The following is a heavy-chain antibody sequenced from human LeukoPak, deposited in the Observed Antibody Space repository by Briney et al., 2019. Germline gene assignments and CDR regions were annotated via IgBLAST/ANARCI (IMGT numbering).Heavy chain of an antibody. CDR1: GFTFSSYA. Sequence: GGSLRLSCAASGFTFSSYAMSWVRQAPGKGLEWVSAISGSGGSTYYADSVKGRFTISRDNAKNSLYLQMNSLRAEDTAVYYCAREAIAVAGIPYGMDVWGQGTTVTVSS. D-gene: IGHD6-19*01. V-gene: IGHV3-23*01. CDR3: AREAIAVAGIPYGMDV. J-gene: IGHJ6*02. CDR2: ISGSGGST.